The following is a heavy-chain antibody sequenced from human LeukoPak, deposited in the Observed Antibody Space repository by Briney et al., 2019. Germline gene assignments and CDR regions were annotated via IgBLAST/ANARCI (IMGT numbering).Heavy chain of an antibody. CDR3: ATLGEDKTDTPFDY. D-gene: IGHD3-16*01. CDR1: GYTFIDYY. Sequence: ASVKVSCKTSGYTFIDYYVHWIRQAPGQGLEWMGRINPSTGGTDFAQKFQGKVSMTRDTSISTAYMELSRLGSDDTAVYYCATLGEDKTDTPFDYWGQGTPVTVSS. V-gene: IGHV1-2*06. CDR2: INPSTGGT. J-gene: IGHJ4*02.